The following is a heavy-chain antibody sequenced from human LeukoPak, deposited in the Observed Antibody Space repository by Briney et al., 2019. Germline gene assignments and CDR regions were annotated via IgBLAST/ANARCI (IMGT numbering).Heavy chain of an antibody. J-gene: IGHJ6*03. CDR3: ARTTEGGYTYDYFYYYYMDV. Sequence: SETLSLTSTVSGGSISSYYWSWIRQPPGKGLEWIGYIYYSGSTNYNPSLKSRVTISVDTSKNQFSLKLCSVTAADTAVYYCARTTEGGYTYDYFYYYYMDVWGKGTTVTISS. D-gene: IGHD5-18*01. CDR2: IYYSGST. CDR1: GGSISSYY. V-gene: IGHV4-59*01.